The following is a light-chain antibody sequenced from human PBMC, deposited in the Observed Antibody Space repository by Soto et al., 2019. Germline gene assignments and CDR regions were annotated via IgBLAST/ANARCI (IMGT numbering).Light chain of an antibody. CDR3: SSYTRSSTLVV. CDR1: NSDIGGYNY. V-gene: IGLV2-14*01. J-gene: IGLJ2*01. Sequence: QSALTQPASVSGSPGQSVTISCTGSNSDIGGYNYVSWYQQHPGKAPKLMIYEVSNQPSGVSSRFSGSKSGNTASLTISGLQAEDEADYYCSSYTRSSTLVVFGGGTKLTVL. CDR2: EVS.